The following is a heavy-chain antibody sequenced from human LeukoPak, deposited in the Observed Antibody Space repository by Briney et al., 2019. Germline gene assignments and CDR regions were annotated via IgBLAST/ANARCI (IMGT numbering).Heavy chain of an antibody. CDR1: GGTFSSYS. CDR2: IMPLFNTA. CDR3: ARVDRYHYYLDV. Sequence: SVKVSCKASGGTFSSYSITWVRQAPGKGLEWMGGIMPLFNTANYAQQFQGRVTITTDESTSTAYMELSSLRFEDTAMYYCARVDRYHYYLDVWGKGTTVTVSS. J-gene: IGHJ6*03. V-gene: IGHV1-69*05.